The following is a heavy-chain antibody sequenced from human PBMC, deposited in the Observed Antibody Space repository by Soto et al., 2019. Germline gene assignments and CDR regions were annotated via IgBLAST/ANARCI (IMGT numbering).Heavy chain of an antibody. CDR1: GVSISSGNW. CDR3: ARLVYDTRLNYMYFDF. Sequence: SETLSLTCAVSGVSISSGNWWTWVRQTPQRGLEYIGEIFHDGTANFYPSFERRVAISVDTSKNQFSLKLTSVTAADTAIYFCARLVYDTRLNYMYFDFWGQGALVTVSS. V-gene: IGHV4-4*02. CDR2: IFHDGTA. J-gene: IGHJ4*02. D-gene: IGHD3-10*01.